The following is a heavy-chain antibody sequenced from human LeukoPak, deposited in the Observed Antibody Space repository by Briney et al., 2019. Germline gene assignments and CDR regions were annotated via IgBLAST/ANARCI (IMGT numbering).Heavy chain of an antibody. CDR1: GFTFSSYS. D-gene: IGHD6-6*01. CDR3: ARGSGGQQLIRGYYYMDV. CDR2: ISSTSSYI. V-gene: IGHV3-21*01. Sequence: GGSLRLSCAASGFTFSSYSMLWVRQAPGKGVEWVSSISSTSSYIYYADSVKGRFTISTDNAKNSLYLQMSSLRAEDTAVYYCARGSGGQQLIRGYYYMDVWGKGTTVTVSS. J-gene: IGHJ6*03.